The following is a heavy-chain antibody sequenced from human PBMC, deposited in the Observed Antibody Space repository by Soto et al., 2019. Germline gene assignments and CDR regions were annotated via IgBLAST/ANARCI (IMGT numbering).Heavy chain of an antibody. J-gene: IGHJ2*01. CDR1: GFTFNTYA. CDR2: ITPDGTEQ. Sequence: QVQLMESGGGVVQPGRSLRLSCAASGFTFNTYAMHWVRQAPGKGLEWVAVITPDGTEQYYADSVKGRFTISRDNSKNTLSRQMNGRGLEDMSIYHCAKGGILGAQGMAYFDPWARGTLATVPP. CDR3: AKGGILGAQGMAYFDP. D-gene: IGHD1-26*01. V-gene: IGHV3-30*04.